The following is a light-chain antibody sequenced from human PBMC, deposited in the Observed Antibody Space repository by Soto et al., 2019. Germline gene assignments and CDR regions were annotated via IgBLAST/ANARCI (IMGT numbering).Light chain of an antibody. CDR3: QQRSNWPPA. CDR2: DAS. CDR1: QSLSSY. J-gene: IGKJ4*01. Sequence: EIVLTQSPATLSLSPGERATLSCRASQSLSSYLAWYQQKPGQAPRLLIYDASNRATGIPARFSGSGSGTDFTLTISRLEPEDFAGYYCQQRSNWPPALGGGTKVEIK. V-gene: IGKV3-11*01.